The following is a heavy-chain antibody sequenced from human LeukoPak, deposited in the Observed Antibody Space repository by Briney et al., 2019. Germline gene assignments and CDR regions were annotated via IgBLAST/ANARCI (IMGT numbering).Heavy chain of an antibody. CDR2: INSDGSSP. J-gene: IGHJ6*02. CDR1: GFTFANYY. CDR3: ARWGSSGWYPMDV. D-gene: IGHD6-19*01. V-gene: IGHV3-74*01. Sequence: GGSLRLSCATSGFTFANYYMNWVRQAPGKGLVWVSCINSDGSSPSYADSVKGRFTISRDNAKNTVYLQMNSLRAEDTAVYYCARWGSSGWYPMDVWGQGSTVTVSS.